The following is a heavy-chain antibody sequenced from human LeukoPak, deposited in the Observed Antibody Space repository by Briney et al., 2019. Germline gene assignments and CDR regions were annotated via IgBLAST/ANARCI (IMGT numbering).Heavy chain of an antibody. V-gene: IGHV3-21*01. CDR1: GFTFSSYS. D-gene: IGHD6-13*01. CDR3: ARAYSSSWEVDY. CDR2: ISSSSSYI. Sequence: GGSLRLSCAASGFTFSSYSMNWVRQAPGKGLEWVSSISSSSSYIYYADSVKGRFTISRDNAKNSLYLQMNSLRAEDTAVYYCARAYSSSWEVDYWGQGTLVTVSS. J-gene: IGHJ4*02.